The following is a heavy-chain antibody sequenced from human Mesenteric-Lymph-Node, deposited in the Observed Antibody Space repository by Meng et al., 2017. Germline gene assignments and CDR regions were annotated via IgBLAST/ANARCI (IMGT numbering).Heavy chain of an antibody. CDR3: ARGKQDAWELLAY. J-gene: IGHJ4*02. Sequence: LQVPGPGLGKPSGTLSLTCVVFGVSISSNFRWTWVRQPPGKGLEWIGDIDDSGSTNYNPSLNSRISISLDKSKNHFSLKVNSVTAADTAVYYCARGKQDAWELLAYWGQGALVTVSS. D-gene: IGHD1-26*01. CDR1: GVSISSNFR. CDR2: IDDSGST. V-gene: IGHV4-4*02.